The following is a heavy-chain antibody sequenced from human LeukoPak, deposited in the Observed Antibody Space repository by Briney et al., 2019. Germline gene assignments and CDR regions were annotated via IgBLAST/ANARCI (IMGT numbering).Heavy chain of an antibody. Sequence: ASETLSLTCTVSGGSISSYYWSWIRQPPGKGLEWIGYIYYSGSTNYNLSLKSRVTISVDTSKNQFSLKLSSVTAADTAVYYCARTTGLYDAFDIWGQGTMVTVSS. CDR1: GGSISSYY. CDR2: IYYSGST. D-gene: IGHD3-16*02. V-gene: IGHV4-59*01. CDR3: ARTTGLYDAFDI. J-gene: IGHJ3*02.